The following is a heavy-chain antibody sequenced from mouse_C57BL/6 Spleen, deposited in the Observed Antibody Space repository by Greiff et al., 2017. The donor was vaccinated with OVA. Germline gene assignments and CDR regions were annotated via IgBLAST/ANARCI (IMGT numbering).Heavy chain of an antibody. CDR1: GFSLSTSGMG. CDR3: ARRGGYGSSYGYFDV. CDR2: IYWDDDK. Sequence: QVTLKESGPGILQSSQTLSLTCSFSGFSLSTSGMGVSWIRQPSGKGLEWLAHIYWDDDKRHNPSLKSRLTISKDTSRNQVFLKITSVDTADTATYYCARRGGYGSSYGYFDVWGTGTTVTVSS. V-gene: IGHV8-12*01. D-gene: IGHD1-1*01. J-gene: IGHJ1*03.